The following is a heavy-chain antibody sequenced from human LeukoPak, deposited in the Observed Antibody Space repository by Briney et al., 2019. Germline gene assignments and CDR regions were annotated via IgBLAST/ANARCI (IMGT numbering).Heavy chain of an antibody. CDR3: ARDLRVAGTFPFGY. CDR2: ISAYNGNT. V-gene: IGHV1-18*01. CDR1: GYTFTSYG. D-gene: IGHD6-19*01. Sequence: GASVKVSCKASGYTFTSYGISWVRQAPGQGLEWMGWISAYNGNTNYAQKLQGRVTMTTDTSTSTAYMELRSLRSDDTAVYYCARDLRVAGTFPFGYRGQGTLVTVSS. J-gene: IGHJ4*02.